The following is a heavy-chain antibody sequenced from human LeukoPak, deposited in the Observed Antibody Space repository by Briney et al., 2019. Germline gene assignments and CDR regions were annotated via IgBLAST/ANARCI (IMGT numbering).Heavy chain of an antibody. J-gene: IGHJ3*02. D-gene: IGHD3-10*01. Sequence: GRSLRLSCAASGFTFSSYAMHWVRQVPGKGLEWVAVISYDGSNKYYADSVKGRFTISRDNSKNTLYLQMNSLRAEDTAVYYCARGTLEYYYGSGSQMGAFDIWGQGTMVTVSS. CDR1: GFTFSSYA. CDR2: ISYDGSNK. V-gene: IGHV3-30-3*01. CDR3: ARGTLEYYYGSGSQMGAFDI.